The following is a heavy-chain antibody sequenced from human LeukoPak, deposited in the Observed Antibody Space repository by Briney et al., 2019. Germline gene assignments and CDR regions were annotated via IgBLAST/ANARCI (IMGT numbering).Heavy chain of an antibody. Sequence: ASVKVSCKASGYTFTSYYMYWVRQAPGQGLEWMGIINPSGGSTSYAQKFQGRVTMTRDTSTSTVYMELSSLRSEDTAVYYCARDGTYYYDSSGSEYYFDYWGQGTLVTVSS. CDR2: INPSGGST. J-gene: IGHJ4*02. CDR3: ARDGTYYYDSSGSEYYFDY. D-gene: IGHD3-22*01. CDR1: GYTFTSYY. V-gene: IGHV1-46*01.